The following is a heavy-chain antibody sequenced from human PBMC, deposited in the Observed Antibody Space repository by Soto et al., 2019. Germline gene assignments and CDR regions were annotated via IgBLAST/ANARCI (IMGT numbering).Heavy chain of an antibody. Sequence: AGGSLRLSCEASGFTFRNYVMTWVRQAPGKGLEWVSSISYSGDITYYADSVKGRFTISSDNSQNTLNLQMSSLRVEDTAVYYCARERASTSEGPTWGRGTLVTVSS. V-gene: IGHV3-23*01. CDR1: GFTFRNYV. J-gene: IGHJ5*02. CDR3: ARERASTSEGPT. CDR2: ISYSGDIT.